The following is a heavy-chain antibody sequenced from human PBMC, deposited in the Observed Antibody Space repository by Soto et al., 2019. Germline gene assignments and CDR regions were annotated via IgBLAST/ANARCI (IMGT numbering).Heavy chain of an antibody. D-gene: IGHD3-16*01. Sequence: QVQLQESGPGLVKPSETLSLTCTVSGGSIGSHYWSWIRQPPGEGLEWIGRASYSGSPNYNPSLKSRVTISIDTSKNQFPLKLTSVTAADTAVYYCARQWGGDYWGQGTLVTVSS. V-gene: IGHV4-59*08. CDR3: ARQWGGDY. CDR1: GGSIGSHY. CDR2: ASYSGSP. J-gene: IGHJ4*02.